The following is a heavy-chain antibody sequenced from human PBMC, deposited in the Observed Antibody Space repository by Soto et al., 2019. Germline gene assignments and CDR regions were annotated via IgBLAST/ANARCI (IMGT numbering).Heavy chain of an antibody. CDR3: VKGGSAPVAMLDAFDI. Sequence: EVQLVESGGGLVQPGRSLRLSCAASGFTIDDYAMHWVRQPPGKGLEWVSGVSWNSGFTGYADSVKGRFTISRDNAKNSLYQQTNSLRAEDTALYYCVKGGSAPVAMLDAFDIWGQGTMVTVSS. J-gene: IGHJ3*02. D-gene: IGHD2-2*01. CDR1: GFTIDDYA. V-gene: IGHV3-9*01. CDR2: VSWNSGFT.